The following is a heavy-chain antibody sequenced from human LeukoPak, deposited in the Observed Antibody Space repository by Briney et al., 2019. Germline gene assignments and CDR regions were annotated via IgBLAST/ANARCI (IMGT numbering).Heavy chain of an antibody. Sequence: SETLSLTCTVSGGSISSGSYYWSWIRQPPGKGLEWIGYIYYSGSTNYNPSLKSRVTISVDTSKNQFSLKLSSVTAADTAVYYCAREGILTGYYWKNWFDPWGQGTLVTVSS. CDR1: GGSISSGSYY. V-gene: IGHV4-61*01. CDR3: AREGILTGYYWKNWFDP. J-gene: IGHJ5*02. CDR2: IYYSGST. D-gene: IGHD3-9*01.